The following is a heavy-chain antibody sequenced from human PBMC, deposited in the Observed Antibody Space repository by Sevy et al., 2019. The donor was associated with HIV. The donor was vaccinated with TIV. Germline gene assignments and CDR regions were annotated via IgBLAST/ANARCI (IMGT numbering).Heavy chain of an antibody. J-gene: IGHJ4*02. CDR1: GYTFIGYY. CDR2: INPNSGGT. Sequence: ASVKVSCKASGYTFIGYYTHWVRQAPGQGLEWMGWINPNSGGTNYEQRFQGRVTMTSDTSISTAYMELSRLTSDDTAVYYCARGWGLLAVTASTLDFDHWGQGTLVTVSS. D-gene: IGHD2-21*02. V-gene: IGHV1-2*02. CDR3: ARGWGLLAVTASTLDFDH.